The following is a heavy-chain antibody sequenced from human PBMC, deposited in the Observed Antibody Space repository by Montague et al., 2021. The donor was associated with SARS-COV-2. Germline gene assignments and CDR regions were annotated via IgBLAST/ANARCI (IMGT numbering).Heavy chain of an antibody. CDR1: GGSLSGYH. CDR2: VNPSGDT. J-gene: IGHJ6*02. CDR3: ARLGDGVEPSPILGLGPFYYYYYMDV. V-gene: IGHV4-34*01. D-gene: IGHD1-14*01. Sequence: SETLSLTCAVYGGSLSGYHWIWVRQSPGKGLEWIGEVNPSGDTKYNTSLKSRVAISVDTSKNQFSLKLSSVTAPDAAVYYCARLGDGVEPSPILGLGPFYYYYYMDVWGQGTTVTVSS.